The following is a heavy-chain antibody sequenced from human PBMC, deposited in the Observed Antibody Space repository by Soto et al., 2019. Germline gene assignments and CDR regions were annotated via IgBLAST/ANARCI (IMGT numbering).Heavy chain of an antibody. CDR2: ISYDGSNK. V-gene: IGHV3-30*18. Sequence: QVQLVESGGGVVQPGRSLRLSCAASGFTFSSYGMHWVRQAPGKGLEWVAVISYDGSNKYYADSVKGRFTISRDNSKNTLYLQMNSLRAEDTAVYYCAKDGRYSSGSYFDYWGQGTLVTVSS. CDR1: GFTFSSYG. J-gene: IGHJ4*02. CDR3: AKDGRYSSGSYFDY. D-gene: IGHD6-19*01.